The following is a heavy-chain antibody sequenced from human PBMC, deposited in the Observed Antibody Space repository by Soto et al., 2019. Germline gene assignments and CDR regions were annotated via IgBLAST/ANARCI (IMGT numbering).Heavy chain of an antibody. CDR3: ASGDSYRFDY. V-gene: IGHV4-4*07. CDR2: IYTSGST. CDR1: GVSISSYY. Sequence: LSLTCTVSGVSISSYYWCLIRQPAGTGLEWIGRIYTSGSTNYNPSLKSRVTMSVDTSKNQFSLKLSSVTAADTAVYYCASGDSYRFDYCGKATLV. J-gene: IGHJ4*02. D-gene: IGHD5-18*01.